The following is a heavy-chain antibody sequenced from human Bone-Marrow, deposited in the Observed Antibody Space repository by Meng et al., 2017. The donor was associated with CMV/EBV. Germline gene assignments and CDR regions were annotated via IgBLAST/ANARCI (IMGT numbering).Heavy chain of an antibody. Sequence: SETLSLTCTVSGGSISTYYWNWIRQPPGKGLEWIGYIYYSGSTNYNPSLKSRVTMSVDTSKNQFSLRLSCVTAADTAVYYCASGYSFGKFDYWGQGTLVTVSS. D-gene: IGHD5-18*01. CDR2: IYYSGST. CDR3: ASGYSFGKFDY. CDR1: GGSISTYY. V-gene: IGHV4-59*01. J-gene: IGHJ4*02.